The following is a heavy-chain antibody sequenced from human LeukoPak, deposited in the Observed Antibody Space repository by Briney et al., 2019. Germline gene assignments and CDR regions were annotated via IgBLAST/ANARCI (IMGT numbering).Heavy chain of an antibody. Sequence: GESLKISCKVSGYTFSSYWIGWVRQMPGKGLEWMGIIYPGDSDTRYSPSFQGQVTISADRSISTAYLQWSSLKASDTAMYYCERSTGGTGPADYWGQGTLVTVSS. CDR2: IYPGDSDT. J-gene: IGHJ4*02. D-gene: IGHD2-8*02. CDR3: ERSTGGTGPADY. V-gene: IGHV5-51*01. CDR1: GYTFSSYW.